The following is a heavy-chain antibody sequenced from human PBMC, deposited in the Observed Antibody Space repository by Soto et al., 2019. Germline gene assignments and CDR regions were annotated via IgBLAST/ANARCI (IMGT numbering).Heavy chain of an antibody. Sequence: SGPTLVNPTQTLTLTCTFSGFSLSTSGMCXSWIRQPPGKALEWLALIEWDDDKYYSTSLKTRLTISKDTSKNQVVLTMTNMDPVDTATYYCARVAAGSSGGSCYFFDYWGQGTLVTVSS. CDR3: ARVAAGSSGGSCYFFDY. CDR1: GFSLSTSGMC. D-gene: IGHD2-15*01. V-gene: IGHV2-70*01. J-gene: IGHJ4*02. CDR2: IEWDDDK.